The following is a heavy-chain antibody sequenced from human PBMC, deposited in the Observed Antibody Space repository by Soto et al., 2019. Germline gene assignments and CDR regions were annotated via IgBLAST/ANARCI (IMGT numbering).Heavy chain of an antibody. CDR3: ARGINDYDSSGDSWFDP. V-gene: IGHV6-1*01. CDR2: TYYRSKWYN. Sequence: SQTLSLTCAISGDSVSSNSATWDWIRQSPSRGLEWLGRTYYRSKWYNDYAVSVKGRITINPDTSKNQFSLQLSSVTAADTAVYYCARGINDYDSSGDSWFDPWGQGTLVTVSS. J-gene: IGHJ5*02. CDR1: GDSVSSNSAT. D-gene: IGHD3-22*01.